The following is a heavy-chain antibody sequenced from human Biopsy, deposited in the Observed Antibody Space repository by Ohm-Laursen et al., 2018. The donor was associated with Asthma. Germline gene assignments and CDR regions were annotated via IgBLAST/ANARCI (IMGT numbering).Heavy chain of an antibody. CDR1: GFSFSNFA. V-gene: IGHV3-30*01. D-gene: IGHD1-1*01. J-gene: IGHJ3*02. CDR2: ISKDASTQ. CDR3: VRDGTDDAFDI. Sequence: SSLRLSCAAPGFSFSNFAIHWVRQARGKGIAWVGGISKDASTQDYADSVKGRFTMARDNSKNTLDLQMNSLREEDTAVYYCVRDGTDDAFDIWGQGTVVGVSS.